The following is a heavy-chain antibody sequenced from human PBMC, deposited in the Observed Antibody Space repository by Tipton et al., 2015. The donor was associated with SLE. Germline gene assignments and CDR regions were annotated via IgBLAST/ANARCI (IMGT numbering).Heavy chain of an antibody. D-gene: IGHD3-3*01. CDR1: GGSFSGYY. CDR3: ARVRPPLSIFGVVKGTDYYYMDV. Sequence: TLSLTCDVNGGSFSGYYWSWIRQSPGKGLEWIGEVNHLGTIYYNASLKSRVTISIDTSKNQFSLKLSSVTAADTAVYYCARVRPPLSIFGVVKGTDYYYMDVWGKGTTVTVSS. J-gene: IGHJ6*03. CDR2: VNHLGTI. V-gene: IGHV4-34*01.